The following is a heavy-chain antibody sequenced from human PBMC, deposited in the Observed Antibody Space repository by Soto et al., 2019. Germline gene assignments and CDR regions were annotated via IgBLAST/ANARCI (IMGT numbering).Heavy chain of an antibody. V-gene: IGHV3-23*01. CDR1: GFTFSSYA. CDR3: AKDLAYSYGYGYYYAMDG. CDR2: ISGSGGST. D-gene: IGHD5-18*01. J-gene: IGHJ6*02. Sequence: GGSLRLSCAASGFTFSSYAMSWVRQAPGKGLEWVSAISGSGGSTYYADSVKGRFTISRDNSKNTLYLQMNSLRAEDTAVYYCAKDLAYSYGYGYYYAMDGWGQGLTVTVSS.